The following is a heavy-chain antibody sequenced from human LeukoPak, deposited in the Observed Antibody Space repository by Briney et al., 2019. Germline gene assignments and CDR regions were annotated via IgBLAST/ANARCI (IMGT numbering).Heavy chain of an antibody. CDR1: GSTFSSYA. CDR2: ISGSGGST. Sequence: GGSLRLSCAASGSTFSSYAMSWVRQAPGKGLEWVSAISGSGGSTYYADSVKGRFTISRDNSKNTLYLQMNSLRAGDTAVYYCAFTEVIEGWFDPWGQGTLVTVSS. D-gene: IGHD3-22*01. V-gene: IGHV3-23*01. CDR3: AFTEVIEGWFDP. J-gene: IGHJ5*02.